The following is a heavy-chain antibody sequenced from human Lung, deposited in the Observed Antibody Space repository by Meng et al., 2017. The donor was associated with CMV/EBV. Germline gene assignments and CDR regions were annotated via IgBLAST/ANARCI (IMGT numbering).Heavy chain of an antibody. D-gene: IGHD2/OR15-2a*01. CDR3: GRDYVNSIDH. CDR2: IGHDGNNE. J-gene: IGHJ4*02. CDR1: GFTFGNYA. Sequence: VRLSAAWGVVGQPWGSLRLACATSGFTFGNYAMHWVRQAPGKGLEWLAFIGHDGNNEQYADSMKGRFTISRDNFNTVYLQMRSLRDEDTALYYCGRDYVNSIDHWGQGTLVTVSS. V-gene: IGHV3-30*02.